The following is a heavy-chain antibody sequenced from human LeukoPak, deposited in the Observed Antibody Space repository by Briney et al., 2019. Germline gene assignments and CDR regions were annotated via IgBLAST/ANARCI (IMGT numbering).Heavy chain of an antibody. CDR1: GFTFSSYG. CDR3: AKDGRAYGSGTNYDY. Sequence: GGSLRLSCAASGFTFSSYGMHWVRQAPGKGLEWVAVIWYDGSNKYYADSVKGRFTISRDNSKNTLYLQMNSLRAEDTAVYYCAKDGRAYGSGTNYDYWGQGTLVTVSS. CDR2: IWYDGSNK. V-gene: IGHV3-30*02. J-gene: IGHJ4*02. D-gene: IGHD3-10*01.